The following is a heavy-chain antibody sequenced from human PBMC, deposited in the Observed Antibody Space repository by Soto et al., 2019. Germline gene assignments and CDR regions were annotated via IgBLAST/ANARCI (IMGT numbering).Heavy chain of an antibody. CDR3: AIDASAEYIRRSLRT. CDR1: GGTFSKFC. V-gene: IGHV1-69*13. Sequence: AASVKVSCKASGGTFSKFCISWVRQAPGQGLEWPGGILPSADTPNTAQKYPGRVSISADESTSTAYLDLSSLRPDDTALYYFAIDASAEYIRRSLRTRGQGTSVTVSS. CDR2: ILPSADTP. J-gene: IGHJ4*02. D-gene: IGHD3-16*01.